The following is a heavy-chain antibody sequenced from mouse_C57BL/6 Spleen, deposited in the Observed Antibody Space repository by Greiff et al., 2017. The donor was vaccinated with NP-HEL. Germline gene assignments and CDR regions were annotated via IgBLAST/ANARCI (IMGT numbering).Heavy chain of an antibody. CDR2: IWGDGST. CDR3: AKQYDGYYGTVPQYYYAMDY. D-gene: IGHD2-3*01. CDR1: GFSLTSYG. J-gene: IGHJ4*01. V-gene: IGHV2-3*01. Sequence: VQVVESGPGLVAPSQSLSITCTVSGFSLTSYGVSWVRQPPGKGLEWLGVIWGDGSTNYHSALISRLSISKDNSKSQVFLKLNSLQTDDTATYYCAKQYDGYYGTVPQYYYAMDYWGQGTSVTVSS.